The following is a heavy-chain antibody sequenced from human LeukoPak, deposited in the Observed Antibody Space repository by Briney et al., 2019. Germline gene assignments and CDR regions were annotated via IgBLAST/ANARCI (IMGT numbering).Heavy chain of an antibody. Sequence: SETLSLACTVSGGSVSSGSYYWSWIRQPPGKGLEWIGEINHSGSTNYNPSLKSRVTISVDTSKNQFSLKLSSVTAADTAVYYCARGLGVAARPSYYGMDVWGQGTTVTVSS. V-gene: IGHV4-39*07. CDR2: INHSGST. D-gene: IGHD6-6*01. CDR3: ARGLGVAARPSYYGMDV. CDR1: GGSVSSGSYY. J-gene: IGHJ6*02.